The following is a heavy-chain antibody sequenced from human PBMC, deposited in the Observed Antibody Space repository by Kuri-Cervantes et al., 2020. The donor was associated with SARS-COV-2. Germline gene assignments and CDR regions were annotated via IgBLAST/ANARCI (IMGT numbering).Heavy chain of an antibody. CDR3: ARRIVWALRGPDNWFDP. CDR1: GYSISSGYY. D-gene: IGHD2-8*01. Sequence: SETLSLTCAVSGYSISSGYYWGWIRQPPGKGLEWIGSIYHSGSTYYNPSLKSRVTISVDTSKNQFSLKLSSVTAADTAVYYCARRIVWALRGPDNWFDPWGQGTLVTVSS. V-gene: IGHV4-38-2*01. CDR2: IYHSGST. J-gene: IGHJ5*02.